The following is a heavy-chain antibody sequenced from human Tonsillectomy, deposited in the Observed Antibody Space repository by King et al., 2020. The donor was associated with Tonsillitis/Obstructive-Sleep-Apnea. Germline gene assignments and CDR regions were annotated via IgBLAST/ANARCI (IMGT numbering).Heavy chain of an antibody. V-gene: IGHV4-59*01. Sequence: QVQLQESGPGLVKPSEALSLTCTVSGGSISSYYWSWIRQPPGKGLEWIGYIYYSGSTNYNSSLKSRVTISVDTSKNQFSLKLSSVTAADTAVYYCARGQWGSSSGLPRLAWLDPWGQGTLVTVSS. CDR3: ARGQWGSSSGLPRLAWLDP. D-gene: IGHD6-13*01. CDR2: IYYSGST. J-gene: IGHJ5*02. CDR1: GGSISSYY.